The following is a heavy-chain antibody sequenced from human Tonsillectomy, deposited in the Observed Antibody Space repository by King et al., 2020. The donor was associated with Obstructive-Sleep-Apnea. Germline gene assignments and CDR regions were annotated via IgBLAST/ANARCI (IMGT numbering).Heavy chain of an antibody. J-gene: IGHJ6*02. CDR2: ISISGSTI. CDR1: GFTFSDYY. V-gene: IGHV3-11*01. CDR3: ARDLGYCSGGSCSRYYYYGMDV. Sequence: VQLVESGGGLVKPGGSLRLSFAASGFTFSDYYMSWIRQSPGKGLEWVAYISISGSTIYYADSVKGRFTISRDNANNSLYLQMKSLRDEDTAVYYCARDLGYCSGGSCSRYYYYGMDVWGQGTTVTVSS. D-gene: IGHD2-15*01.